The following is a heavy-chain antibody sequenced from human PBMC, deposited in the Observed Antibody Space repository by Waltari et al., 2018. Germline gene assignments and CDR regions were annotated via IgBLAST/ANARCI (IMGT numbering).Heavy chain of an antibody. CDR2: IYYSGST. V-gene: IGHV4-39*07. J-gene: IGHJ3*02. CDR3: ARDFRGRIIAARLGAFDI. D-gene: IGHD6-6*01. CDR1: GGSISSSSYY. Sequence: QLQLQESGPGLMKPSETLSLTCTVSGGSISSSSYYWGWIRQPPGKGLEWIGSIYYSGSTYYNPSLKSRVTISVDTSKNQFSLKLSSVTAADTAVYYCARDFRGRIIAARLGAFDIWGQGTMVTVSS.